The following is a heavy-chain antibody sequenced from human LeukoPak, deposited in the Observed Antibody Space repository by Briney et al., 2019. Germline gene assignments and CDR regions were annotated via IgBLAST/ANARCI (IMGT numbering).Heavy chain of an antibody. CDR3: AREYGDSLDY. D-gene: IGHD4-17*01. Sequence: GGSLRLSCAASGFTFSSYGMHWVRQAPGKGLEWVAVISYDGSNKYYADSVKGRFTISRDNSKNTLYLQMNSLRAEDTAVYYCAREYGDSLDYWGQGTLVTVSS. J-gene: IGHJ4*02. CDR2: ISYDGSNK. V-gene: IGHV3-30*19. CDR1: GFTFSSYG.